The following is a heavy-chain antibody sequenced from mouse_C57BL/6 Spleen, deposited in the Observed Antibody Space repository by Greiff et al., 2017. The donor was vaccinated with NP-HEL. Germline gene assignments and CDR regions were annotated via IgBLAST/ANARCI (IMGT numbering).Heavy chain of an antibody. J-gene: IGHJ1*03. V-gene: IGHV5-6*01. CDR2: ISSGGSYT. Sequence: EVHLVESGGDLVKPGGSLKLSCAASGFTFSSYGMSWVRQTPDKRLEWVATISSGGSYTYYPHSVTGRFTISRDNDKNTLYRQKSRLKSEDTAMYNCARQVTGNWYFDVWGTGTTVTVSS. CDR1: GFTFSSYG. D-gene: IGHD4-1*01. CDR3: ARQVTGNWYFDV.